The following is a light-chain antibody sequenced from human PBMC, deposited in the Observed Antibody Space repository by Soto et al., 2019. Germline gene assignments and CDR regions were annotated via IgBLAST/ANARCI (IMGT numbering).Light chain of an antibody. CDR1: SSHVGAYIY. CDR2: EFT. Sequence: QSVLTQPASVSGSPGQSITISCTGTSSHVGAYIYVSWYQHHPGKAPKVRIYEFTNRPSGVSYRNSGSKSGNTAALTISGLQAVRETDAYCCSYTCSRSYDFGTGTKVTVL. J-gene: IGLJ1*01. V-gene: IGLV2-14*01. CDR3: CSYTCSRSYD.